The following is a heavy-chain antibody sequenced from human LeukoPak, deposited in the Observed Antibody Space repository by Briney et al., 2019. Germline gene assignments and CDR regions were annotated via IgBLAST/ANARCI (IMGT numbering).Heavy chain of an antibody. Sequence: SETLSLIRSVSWGSLRSYCWGWIRPPSGEGPGLFGRIYTSWSTNYNPSLKSRATIYLDTAKNQFSLKLSSVSAADTAVYYCARAGYYYDSKRKFDPWGQGTLVTVSS. CDR2: IYTSWST. CDR3: ARAGYYYDSKRKFDP. D-gene: IGHD3-22*01. CDR1: WGSLRSYC. V-gene: IGHV4-4*07. J-gene: IGHJ5*02.